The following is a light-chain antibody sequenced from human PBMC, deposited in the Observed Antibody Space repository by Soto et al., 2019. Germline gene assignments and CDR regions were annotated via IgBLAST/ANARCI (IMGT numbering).Light chain of an antibody. J-gene: IGKJ5*01. CDR1: QSLVHSDGIAY. CDR2: KVS. Sequence: VVMTQSPLSLPATLGQPASISFMSTQSLVHSDGIAYFSWFQQRPGRSPRRLIYKVSNRDSGVPARFSGSGSGTDFALKISRVEAEDVGVYYCMQGTHWPITFGQGTRLEIK. CDR3: MQGTHWPIT. V-gene: IGKV2-30*02.